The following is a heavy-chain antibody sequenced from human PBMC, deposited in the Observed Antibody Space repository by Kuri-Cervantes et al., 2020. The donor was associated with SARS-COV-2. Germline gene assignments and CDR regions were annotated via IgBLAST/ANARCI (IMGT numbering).Heavy chain of an antibody. CDR3: ARDSRSYYQVLLDHFYYSYMDV. CDR2: IYYSGST. J-gene: IGHJ6*03. Sequence: SETLSLTCTVSGGSISSHYWGWIRQPPGKGLEWIGSIYYSGSTYYNPSLKSRVTISVDTSKNQFSLKLNSVTAADTAVYYCARDSRSYYQVLLDHFYYSYMDVWGKGTTVTVSS. D-gene: IGHD1-26*01. V-gene: IGHV4-39*02. CDR1: GGSISSHY.